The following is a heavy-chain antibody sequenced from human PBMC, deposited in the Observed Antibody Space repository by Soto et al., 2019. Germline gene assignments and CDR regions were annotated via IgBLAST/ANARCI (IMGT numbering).Heavy chain of an antibody. CDR3: ARARKSAYITGGFDS. J-gene: IGHJ4*02. Sequence: QVQLQESGPGLVKPSETLSLTCTVSGASVSDYYWAWIRQSPEKGLQYIVYSFYHWTTNLNPAHDSRINTAIDAPRNQSAVTVTSLTSADTAVYYCARARKSAYITGGFDSWGQGAQVTGSS. CDR2: SFYHWTT. D-gene: IGHD3-16*01. V-gene: IGHV4-59*02. CDR1: GASVSDYY.